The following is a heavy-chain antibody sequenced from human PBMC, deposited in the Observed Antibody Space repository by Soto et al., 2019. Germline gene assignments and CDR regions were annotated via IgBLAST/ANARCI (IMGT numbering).Heavy chain of an antibody. CDR2: ISAYNGNT. CDR3: ARDHGGVITFE. CDR1: GYTFTSYA. V-gene: IGHV1-18*01. Sequence: QVPLVQSGAEVKKPGATEKVSCEASGYTFTSYAISWVRQAPGQGLEWMGWISAYNGNTKYAQKLQGRVTMTTDTSTSTAYMELRSLRSDDTAVYYCARDHGGVITFEWGQGTLVTVSS. J-gene: IGHJ4*02. D-gene: IGHD3-16*01.